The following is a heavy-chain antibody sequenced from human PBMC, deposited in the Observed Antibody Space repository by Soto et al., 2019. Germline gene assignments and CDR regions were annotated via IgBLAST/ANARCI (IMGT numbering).Heavy chain of an antibody. CDR1: GFTFSSYA. V-gene: IGHV3-23*01. D-gene: IGHD5-12*01. Sequence: EVQLLESGGGLVQPGGSLRLSCAASGFTFSSYAMSWFRQAPGKGLEWVSAISGSGGSTYYADSVKGRFTISRDNSKNTLYLQMNSLRAEDTAVYYCAKDGVDIVATNKFDYWGQGTLVTVSS. J-gene: IGHJ4*02. CDR2: ISGSGGST. CDR3: AKDGVDIVATNKFDY.